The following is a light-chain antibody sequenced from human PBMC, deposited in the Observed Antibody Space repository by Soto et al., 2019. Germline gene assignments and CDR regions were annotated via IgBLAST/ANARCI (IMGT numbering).Light chain of an antibody. J-gene: IGLJ2*01. CDR1: SSDVGVYNY. Sequence: QSALTQPASVSGSPGQSITISCTGTSSDVGVYNYVSWYQQHPGKAPKLMIYDVSNRPSRVSNRFSGSKSGNTASLTISGLQAEDGSDYYCSSYTRSSPLVFGGSTKLPVL. CDR3: SSYTRSSPLV. V-gene: IGLV2-14*01. CDR2: DVS.